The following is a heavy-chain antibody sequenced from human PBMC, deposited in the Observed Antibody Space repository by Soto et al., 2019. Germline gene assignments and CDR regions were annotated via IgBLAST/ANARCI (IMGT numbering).Heavy chain of an antibody. J-gene: IGHJ4*02. V-gene: IGHV4-34*01. CDR2: INHSGST. CDR3: ARGLKRIAAAGLGY. CDR1: GGSFSGYY. D-gene: IGHD6-13*01. Sequence: QVQLQQWGAGLLKPSETLSLTCAVYGGSFSGYYWSWIRQPPGKGLEWIGEINHSGSTNYNPSLKSRVTISVDTSKNQFSLKLSSVTAADTAVYYCARGLKRIAAAGLGYWGQGTLVTVSS.